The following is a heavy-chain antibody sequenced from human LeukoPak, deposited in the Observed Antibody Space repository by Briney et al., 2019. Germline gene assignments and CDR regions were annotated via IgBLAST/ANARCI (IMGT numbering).Heavy chain of an antibody. CDR3: AGLAVAFDY. V-gene: IGHV3-48*03. D-gene: IGHD6-19*01. J-gene: IGHJ4*02. CDR2: ISSSGSTI. CDR1: GFTFSSYE. Sequence: GGSLRLSCAASGFTFSSYEMNWVRQAPGKGLEWVSYISSSGSTIYYADSVKGRFTSSRDNAKNSPYLQMNSLRAEDTAVYYCAGLAVAFDYWGQGTLVTVSS.